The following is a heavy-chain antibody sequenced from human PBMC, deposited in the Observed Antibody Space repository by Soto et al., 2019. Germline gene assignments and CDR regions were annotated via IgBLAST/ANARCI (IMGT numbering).Heavy chain of an antibody. V-gene: IGHV3-30-3*01. J-gene: IGHJ6*02. CDR1: GFIFSSCA. Sequence: QVQLVESGGGVVQPGRSLRLSCAASGFIFSSCAMHWVRQAPGKGLEWAAVISYDGSNKQYTDAVKGRFTISRDNSKNTLYLQMNSLRVDDTAVYYCARDGSDTWIYYYGLDVWGQGTTVTVSS. CDR3: ARDGSDTWIYYYGLDV. D-gene: IGHD3-10*01. CDR2: ISYDGSNK.